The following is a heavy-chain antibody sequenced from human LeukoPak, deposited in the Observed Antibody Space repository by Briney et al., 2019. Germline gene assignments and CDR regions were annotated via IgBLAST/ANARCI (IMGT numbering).Heavy chain of an antibody. V-gene: IGHV1-2*02. D-gene: IGHD3-10*01. CDR1: GYTFTDFY. CDR2: INPNTGDT. J-gene: IGHJ6*03. CDR3: ARGHGSYYYYMDV. Sequence: GASVKVSCKASGYTFTDFYMVWVRQAPGQGLEWMGWINPNTGDTDYAQKFQGRVTMTRDTSTSTAYMELSRLRSDDTAVYHCARGHGSYYYYMDVWGKGTTVTVSS.